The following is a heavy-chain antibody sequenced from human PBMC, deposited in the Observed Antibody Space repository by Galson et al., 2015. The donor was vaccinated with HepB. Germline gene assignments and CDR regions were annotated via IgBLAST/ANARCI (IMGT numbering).Heavy chain of an antibody. D-gene: IGHD3-3*01. CDR2: INAGNGNT. CDR3: ARSTYYDFWSGYFGFDP. Sequence: SVKVSCKASGYTFTSYAMHWVRQAPGQRLEWMGWINAGNGNTKYSQKFQGRVTITRDTSASTAYMELSSLRSEDTAVYYCARSTYYDFWSGYFGFDPWGQGTLVTVSS. J-gene: IGHJ5*02. CDR1: GYTFTSYA. V-gene: IGHV1-3*01.